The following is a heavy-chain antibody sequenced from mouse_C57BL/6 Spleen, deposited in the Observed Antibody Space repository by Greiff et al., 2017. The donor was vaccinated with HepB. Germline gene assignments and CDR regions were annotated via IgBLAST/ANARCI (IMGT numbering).Heavy chain of an antibody. Sequence: VQLQQSGPELVKPGDSVKISCKASGYSFTGYFMNWVMQSHGKSLEWIGRINPYNGDTFYNQKFKGKATLTVDKSSSTAHMELRSLTSEDSAVYYCARYGNYEGGAMDYWGQGTSVTVSS. CDR3: ARYGNYEGGAMDY. V-gene: IGHV1-20*01. D-gene: IGHD2-1*01. J-gene: IGHJ4*01. CDR1: GYSFTGYF. CDR2: INPYNGDT.